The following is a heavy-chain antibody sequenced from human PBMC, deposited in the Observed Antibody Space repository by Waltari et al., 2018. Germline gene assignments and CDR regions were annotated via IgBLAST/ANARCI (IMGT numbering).Heavy chain of an antibody. D-gene: IGHD3-22*01. CDR3: ARTKLSTYYDSSGYSDY. CDR1: GGTFSSYA. V-gene: IGHV1-69*05. Sequence: QVQLVQSGAEVKKPGSSVKVSCKASGGTFSSYAISWVRQAPGQGLEWMGGIIPSFGTANYAQKFQGRVTITTDESTSTAYMELSSLRSKDTAVYYCARTKLSTYYDSSGYSDYWGQGTLVTVSS. J-gene: IGHJ4*02. CDR2: IIPSFGTA.